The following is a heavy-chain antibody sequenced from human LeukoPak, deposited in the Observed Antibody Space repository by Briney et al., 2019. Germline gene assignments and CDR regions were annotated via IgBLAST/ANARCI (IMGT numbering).Heavy chain of an antibody. CDR3: ARPSNYYGSGNSNLGLFYY. J-gene: IGHJ4*02. CDR1: GGTFSSYA. CDR2: IIPIFGTA. V-gene: IGHV1-69*05. Sequence: GASVKVSCKASGGTFSSYAISWVRQAPGQGLEWMGRIIPIFGTANYAQKFQGRVTITTDESTSTAYMELSSLRSEDTAVYYCARPSNYYGSGNSNLGLFYYWGQGTLVTVSS. D-gene: IGHD3-10*01.